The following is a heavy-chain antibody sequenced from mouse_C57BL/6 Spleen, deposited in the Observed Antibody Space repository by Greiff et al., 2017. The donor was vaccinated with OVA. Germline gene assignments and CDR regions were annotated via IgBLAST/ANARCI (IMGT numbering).Heavy chain of an antibody. V-gene: IGHV2-2*01. Sequence: VQLQQSGPGLVQPSQSLSITCTVSGFSLTSYGVHWVRQSPGKGLEWLGVIWSGGSTDDNAAFISRLSISKDNSKSQVFFKMNSLQADDTAIYYCARVHGNYVAMDYWGQGASVTVSS. J-gene: IGHJ4*01. CDR3: ARVHGNYVAMDY. CDR1: GFSLTSYG. D-gene: IGHD2-1*01. CDR2: IWSGGST.